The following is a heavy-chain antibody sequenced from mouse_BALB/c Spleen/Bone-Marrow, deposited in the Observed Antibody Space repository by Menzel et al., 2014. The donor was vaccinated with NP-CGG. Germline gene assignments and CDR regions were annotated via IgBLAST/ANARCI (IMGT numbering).Heavy chain of an antibody. V-gene: IGHV1-69*02. D-gene: IGHD2-2*01. CDR1: GYTFTSYW. CDR2: IDPSDSET. CDR3: ARSTGYYWYFDV. Sequence: QVQLKESGAELVKPGAPVKLSCKASGYTFTSYWMNWVKQRPGRGLEWIGRIDPSDSETRYNQKFKDKATLTVDKSSSTAYIQLSSLTSEDSAVYYCARSTGYYWYFDVWGAGTTVTVSS. J-gene: IGHJ1*01.